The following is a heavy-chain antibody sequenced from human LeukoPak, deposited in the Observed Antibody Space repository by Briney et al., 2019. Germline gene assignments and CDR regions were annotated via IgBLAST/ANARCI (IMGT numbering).Heavy chain of an antibody. CDR1: GFTFSSYA. J-gene: IGHJ1*01. V-gene: IGHV3-30-3*01. CDR2: ISYDGSNK. D-gene: IGHD1-26*01. CDR3: ARDLNTVGATHFQH. Sequence: PGGSLRLSCAASGFTFSSYAMHWVRQAPGKGLEWVAVISYDGSNKYYADSVKGRFTISRDNAKNSLYLQMNSLRAEDTAVYYCARDLNTVGATHFQHWGQGTLVTVSS.